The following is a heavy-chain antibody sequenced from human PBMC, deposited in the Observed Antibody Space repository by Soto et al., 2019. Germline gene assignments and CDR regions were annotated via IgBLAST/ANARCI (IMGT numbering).Heavy chain of an antibody. CDR3: ARTYDDSGPNSGGYGFDI. J-gene: IGHJ3*02. Sequence: SETLSLTCSVSGAPISSYYWSWIRQPPGKGLEWLAYIYYSGSTSYNPSLKSRVSISLDTSMNQFSLKLSSVTAADTAVYYCARTYDDSGPNSGGYGFDIWGQGTMVTVSS. CDR1: GAPISSYY. CDR2: IYYSGST. D-gene: IGHD3-22*01. V-gene: IGHV4-59*01.